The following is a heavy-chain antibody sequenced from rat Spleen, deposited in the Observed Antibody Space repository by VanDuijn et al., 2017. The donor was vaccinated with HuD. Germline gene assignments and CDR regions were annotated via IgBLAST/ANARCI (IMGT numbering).Heavy chain of an antibody. CDR3: TTSTRVLYWYFDF. CDR1: GFTFSNYD. D-gene: IGHD1-4*01. J-gene: IGHJ1*01. V-gene: IGHV5-20*01. Sequence: EVQLVESGGGLVQPGRSMKLSCAASGFTFSNYDMAWVRQAPTKGLEWVASISYDGSSTYYRDSVKGRFTISRDNAKSTLYLQMDSLRSEDTATYYCTTSTRVLYWYFDFWGPGTMVTVSS. CDR2: ISYDGSST.